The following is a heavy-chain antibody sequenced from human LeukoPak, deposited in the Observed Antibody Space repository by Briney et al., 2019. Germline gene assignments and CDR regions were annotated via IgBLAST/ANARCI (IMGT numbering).Heavy chain of an antibody. V-gene: IGHV4-39*01. CDR3: ARHYSGPYPFDY. CDR1: GDSITNSNYF. CDR2: IYYSGST. Sequence: SETLSLTCTVSGDSITNSNYFWAWIRQPPGKGLEWIGTIYYSGSTYYNPSLKSRVTISVDTSKNQLSLRLSSVTAADTALYYCARHYSGPYPFDYWGQGTLVTVSS. D-gene: IGHD1-26*01. J-gene: IGHJ4*02.